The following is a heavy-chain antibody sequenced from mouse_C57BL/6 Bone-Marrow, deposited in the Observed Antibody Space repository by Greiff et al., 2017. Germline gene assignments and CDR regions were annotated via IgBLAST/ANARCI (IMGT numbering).Heavy chain of an antibody. V-gene: IGHV1-7*01. Sequence: QVQLQQSGAELSKPGASVKLSCKASGYTFTSYWMHGVKQSPGQGLEWIGYINPSSGYTKYNQKFKDKATLTADKSSSTAYMQLSSLTDEDSAVYYCASPLDSSGTGYYMDYWGQGTTLTVSS. J-gene: IGHJ2*01. CDR1: GYTFTSYW. CDR3: ASPLDSSGTGYYMDY. CDR2: INPSSGYT. D-gene: IGHD3-2*02.